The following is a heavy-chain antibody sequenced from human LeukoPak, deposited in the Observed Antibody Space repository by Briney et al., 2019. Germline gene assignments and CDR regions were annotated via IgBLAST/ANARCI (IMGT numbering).Heavy chain of an antibody. D-gene: IGHD3-10*01. CDR3: ARDGSGIPYYGSGSYDY. Sequence: PSETLSLTCTVSGGSISSYYWSWIRQPPGKGLEWIGYIYYSGSTNYNPSLKRRVTISVDTSKNQFSLKLSSVTAADTAVYYCARDGSGIPYYGSGSYDYWGQGTLVTVSS. J-gene: IGHJ4*02. V-gene: IGHV4-59*01. CDR2: IYYSGST. CDR1: GGSISSYY.